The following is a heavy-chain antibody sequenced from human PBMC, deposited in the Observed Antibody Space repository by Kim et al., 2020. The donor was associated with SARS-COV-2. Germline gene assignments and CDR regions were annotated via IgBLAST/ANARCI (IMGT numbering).Heavy chain of an antibody. V-gene: IGHV1-3*01. CDR3: ARGAGRSSSSFDY. Sequence: YSQKFQGRVTITRDTSASTAYMELSSLRSEDTAVYYCARGAGRSSSSFDYWGQGTLVTVSS. J-gene: IGHJ4*02. D-gene: IGHD6-13*01.